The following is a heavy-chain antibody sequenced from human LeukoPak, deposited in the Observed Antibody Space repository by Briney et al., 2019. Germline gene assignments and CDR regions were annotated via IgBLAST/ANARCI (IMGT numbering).Heavy chain of an antibody. D-gene: IGHD4-17*01. CDR3: ARAHDYGPDY. J-gene: IGHJ4*02. CDR1: GGSISSGGYY. V-gene: IGHV4-31*03. Sequence: SETLSLTCTVSGGSISSGGYYWSWIRQHPGKGLEWIGYIYYSGSTYYNPSLKSRVTISIDTSKNQFSLKLSSVTAADTAVYYCARAHDYGPDYWGQGTLVTVSS. CDR2: IYYSGST.